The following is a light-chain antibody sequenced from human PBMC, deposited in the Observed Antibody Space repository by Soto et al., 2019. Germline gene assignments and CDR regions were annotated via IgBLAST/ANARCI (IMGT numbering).Light chain of an antibody. CDR1: QSVRSNY. V-gene: IGKV3-20*01. Sequence: EIVLTQSPGTLSFSSGERATLSCRASQSVRSNYLAWYQQKPGQAPRLLIYGASSRATGIPDRFGGSGSGTDFTLTISRLEPEDFAVYYCQQYASSPLTFGGGTKVEIK. CDR3: QQYASSPLT. J-gene: IGKJ4*01. CDR2: GAS.